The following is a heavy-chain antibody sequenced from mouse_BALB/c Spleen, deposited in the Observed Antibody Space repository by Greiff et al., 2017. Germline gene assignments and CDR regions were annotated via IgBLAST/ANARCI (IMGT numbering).Heavy chain of an antibody. CDR2: INPYNDGT. Sequence: QLQESGPELVKPGASVKMSCKASGYTFTSYVMHWVKQKPGQGLEWIGYINPYNDGTKYNEKFKGKATLTSDKSSSTAYMELSSLTSEDSAVYYCARTKHYDYDGAWFAYWGQGTLVTVSA. CDR1: GYTFTSYV. D-gene: IGHD2-4*01. CDR3: ARTKHYDYDGAWFAY. V-gene: IGHV1-14*01. J-gene: IGHJ3*01.